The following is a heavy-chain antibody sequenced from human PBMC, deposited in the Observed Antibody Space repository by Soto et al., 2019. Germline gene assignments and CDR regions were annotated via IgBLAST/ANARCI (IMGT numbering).Heavy chain of an antibody. CDR1: GGSIINYY. Sequence: ETLSLTCTVSGGSIINYYWTWIRQAAGKGLEWVWRIYSSGSASYNHSLKSRLTMSVDTSKKQITLKLTSVTAADTALYYCARQTTYISSWFHXWGHVTPVTASX. J-gene: IGHJ5*01. CDR2: IYSSGSA. CDR3: ARQTTYISSWFHX. V-gene: IGHV4-4*07. D-gene: IGHD6-13*01.